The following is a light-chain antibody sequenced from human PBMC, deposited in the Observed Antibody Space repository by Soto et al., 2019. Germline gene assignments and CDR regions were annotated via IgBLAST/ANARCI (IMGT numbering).Light chain of an antibody. Sequence: QSVLTQPPSASGSPGQSVTISCIGTSSDVGGYNYVSWYQQRPGKAPKLMIYEVSRRPLGVPDRFSGSKSGNTASLTVSGLQAEDEANYYCRSYAGSDNFVFGIGTKLTVL. CDR2: EVS. V-gene: IGLV2-8*01. J-gene: IGLJ1*01. CDR1: SSDVGGYNY. CDR3: RSYAGSDNFV.